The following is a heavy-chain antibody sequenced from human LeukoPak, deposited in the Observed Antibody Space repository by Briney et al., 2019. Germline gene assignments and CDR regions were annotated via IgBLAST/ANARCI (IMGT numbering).Heavy chain of an antibody. CDR3: VTFVKFPLHYGDYVPNWFDP. Sequence: ASVKVSCKVSGYTLTELSMHWVRQAPGKGLEWMGGFDPEDGETIYAQKFQGRVTMTEDTSTDTAYMELSSLRSEDTAVYYCVTFVKFPLHYGDYVPNWFDPWGQGTLVTVSS. J-gene: IGHJ5*02. CDR2: FDPEDGET. V-gene: IGHV1-24*01. CDR1: GYTLTELS. D-gene: IGHD4-17*01.